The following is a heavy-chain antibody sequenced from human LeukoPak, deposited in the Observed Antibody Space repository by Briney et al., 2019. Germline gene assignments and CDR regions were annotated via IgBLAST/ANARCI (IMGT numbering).Heavy chain of an antibody. Sequence: LRLSCTATGFTFSSYEMNWVRQAPGKRLEWIGSIYYSGSTYYNPSLKSRVTISVDTSKNQFSLKLSSVTAADTAVYYCASLEYYYDSSGYYFRYWGQGTLVTVSS. V-gene: IGHV4-59*05. D-gene: IGHD3-22*01. CDR1: GFTFSSYE. J-gene: IGHJ4*02. CDR2: IYYSGST. CDR3: ASLEYYYDSSGYYFRY.